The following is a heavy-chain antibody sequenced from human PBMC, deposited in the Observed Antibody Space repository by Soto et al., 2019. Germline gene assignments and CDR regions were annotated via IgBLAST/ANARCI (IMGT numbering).Heavy chain of an antibody. Sequence: QVQLQESGPGLVKPSETLSLTCTVSGGSVSGYFWTWIRQPPGKGLEWIGYISYSGSTNYNSSLKSRVIMSIDTSKNPFSLRLTSVSAADTAVYYCARDGAATGSVYLDYWGQGTLVTVSS. V-gene: IGHV4-59*02. CDR2: ISYSGST. D-gene: IGHD6-13*01. CDR1: GGSVSGYF. J-gene: IGHJ4*02. CDR3: ARDGAATGSVYLDY.